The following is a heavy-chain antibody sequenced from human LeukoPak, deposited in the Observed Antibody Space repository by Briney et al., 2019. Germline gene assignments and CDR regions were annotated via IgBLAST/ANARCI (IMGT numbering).Heavy chain of an antibody. D-gene: IGHD3-9*01. V-gene: IGHV4-59*08. CDR1: GVSISSYY. Sequence: SETLSLTCTVSGVSISSYYWSWIRQPPGKGLEWIGYISHSGSTNYNPSLKSRVTISVDTSKNQFSLKLSSVTAADTAVYYCARNYDILTGLDYWGQGTLVTVSS. J-gene: IGHJ4*02. CDR3: ARNYDILTGLDY. CDR2: ISHSGST.